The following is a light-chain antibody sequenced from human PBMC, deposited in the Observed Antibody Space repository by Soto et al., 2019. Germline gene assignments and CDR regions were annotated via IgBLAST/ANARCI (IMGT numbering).Light chain of an antibody. CDR2: GDT. CDR1: SSNIGAGYD. CDR3: QSYESSPSGYV. Sequence: QSVLTQPPSVSGAPGQRVTISCTGSSSNIGAGYDVHWYQQLPGTAPKLLIYGDTNRPSGVPDRFSGSKSATSASLVITGLQAEDEADYYCQSYESSPSGYVFGTGTKVTVL. J-gene: IGLJ1*01. V-gene: IGLV1-40*01.